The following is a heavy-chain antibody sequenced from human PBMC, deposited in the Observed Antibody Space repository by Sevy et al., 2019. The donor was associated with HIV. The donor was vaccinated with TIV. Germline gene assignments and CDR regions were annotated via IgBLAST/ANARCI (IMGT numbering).Heavy chain of an antibody. Sequence: GGSLRLSCAASGFTFSDYYMSWIRQAPGKGLEWVSYISSSGSTIYYADSVKGRFTISRDNAKNSLYLQMNSLRAEDTTVYYCARDDDSSGYYVRVFDYWGQGTLVTVSS. CDR2: ISSSGSTI. V-gene: IGHV3-11*01. J-gene: IGHJ4*02. D-gene: IGHD3-22*01. CDR1: GFTFSDYY. CDR3: ARDDDSSGYYVRVFDY.